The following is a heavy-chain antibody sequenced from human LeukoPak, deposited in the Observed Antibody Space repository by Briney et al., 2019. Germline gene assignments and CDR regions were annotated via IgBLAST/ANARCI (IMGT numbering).Heavy chain of an antibody. D-gene: IGHD1-26*01. J-gene: IGHJ4*02. CDR3: ARDYSGSYYVLDS. CDR2: ISYDGSNK. CDR1: GFTFSNYA. V-gene: IGHV3-30-3*01. Sequence: GSLRLSCAASGFTFSNYAMHWVRQAPGKGLEWVAVISYDGSNKYYADSVKGRFTISRDNSKNTLYLQMNSLRAEDTAVYYCARDYSGSYYVLDSWGQGTLVTVSS.